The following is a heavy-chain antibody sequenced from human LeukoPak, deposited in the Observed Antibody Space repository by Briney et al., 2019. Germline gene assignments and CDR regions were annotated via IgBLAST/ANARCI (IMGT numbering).Heavy chain of an antibody. D-gene: IGHD6-19*01. J-gene: IGHJ4*02. CDR2: INPNSGGT. V-gene: IGHV1-2*02. CDR3: ARQKPGSRGWEPIDY. Sequence: GASVKVSCKASGYTFTVYYTHWVRQAPGQGLEWMGWINPNSGGTNYAQKFQGRVTMTRDTSISTAYMELSSLRSDDTAVYHCARQKPGSRGWEPIDYWGQGTLVTVSS. CDR1: GYTFTVYY.